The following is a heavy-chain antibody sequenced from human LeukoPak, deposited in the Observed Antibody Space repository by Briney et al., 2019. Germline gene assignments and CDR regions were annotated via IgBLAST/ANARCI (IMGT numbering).Heavy chain of an antibody. CDR1: GFTVSGNY. CDR3: ARAAMVPYYFDY. D-gene: IGHD5-18*01. V-gene: IGHV3-66*01. CDR2: IYSGGST. Sequence: GGSLRLSCAASGFTVSGNYMSWVRQAPGKGLEWVSVIYSGGSTYYADSVKGRFTISRDNSKNTLYLQMNSLRAGDTAVYYCARAAMVPYYFDYWGQGTLVTVSS. J-gene: IGHJ4*02.